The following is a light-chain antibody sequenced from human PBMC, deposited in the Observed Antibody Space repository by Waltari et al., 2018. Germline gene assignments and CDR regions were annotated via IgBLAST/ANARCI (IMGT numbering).Light chain of an antibody. Sequence: IVVTPSPAALSLSPGERATLSCRASQTISTYLAWYQQKPGQAPRLLIYDASKRAPAIPVRFSGSGYGTDFTLTINSLEPEDFAVYYCQQRFTWPPFTFGGGTKIEIK. J-gene: IGKJ4*01. CDR3: QQRFTWPPFT. CDR1: QTISTY. V-gene: IGKV3-11*01. CDR2: DAS.